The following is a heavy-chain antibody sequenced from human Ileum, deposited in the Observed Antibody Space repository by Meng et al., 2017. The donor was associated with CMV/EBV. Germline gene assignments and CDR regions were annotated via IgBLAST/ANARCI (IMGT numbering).Heavy chain of an antibody. Sequence: LSLTFARYGGSFSGYYWSWIRQPPGKGLEWIGEINHSGSTNYNPSLKSRVTISVDTSKNQFSLQLSSVTAADTAVYYCARGRSGSYNYWGQGTLVTVSS. D-gene: IGHD3-10*01. CDR3: ARGRSGSYNY. V-gene: IGHV4-34*01. CDR2: INHSGST. J-gene: IGHJ4*02. CDR1: GGSFSGYY.